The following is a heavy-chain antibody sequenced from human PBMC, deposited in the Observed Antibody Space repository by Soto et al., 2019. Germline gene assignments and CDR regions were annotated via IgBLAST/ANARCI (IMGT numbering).Heavy chain of an antibody. J-gene: IGHJ2*01. V-gene: IGHV4-34*01. Sequence: QVQLQQWGAGPLRPLETLSLTCGVSGGSFSGYYWAWIRQSPGKGLEWIGEINDRGSINYNPPLKSRVSISVDTSKNHYSLNLRSVTAADTAVYYCARESHDILTGPPWVWYFDLWGRGTPVTVSS. D-gene: IGHD3-9*01. CDR3: ARESHDILTGPPWVWYFDL. CDR1: GGSFSGYY. CDR2: INDRGSI.